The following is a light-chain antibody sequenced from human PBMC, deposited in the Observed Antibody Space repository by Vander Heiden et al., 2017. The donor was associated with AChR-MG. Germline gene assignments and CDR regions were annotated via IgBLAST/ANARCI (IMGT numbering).Light chain of an antibody. CDR2: GAS. CDR3: QKDNSAPHT. CDR1: HDITNY. Sequence: DIQMSQSPSYLSAAVGERVTITCRASHDITNYLAWYHQRPGKPPKLLIYGASIVNSGVPSRFSDSGYGTDFTLTVSDLQSEDSGSYFCQKDNSAPHTFGGGTTLEIK. V-gene: IGKV1-27*01. J-gene: IGKJ4*01.